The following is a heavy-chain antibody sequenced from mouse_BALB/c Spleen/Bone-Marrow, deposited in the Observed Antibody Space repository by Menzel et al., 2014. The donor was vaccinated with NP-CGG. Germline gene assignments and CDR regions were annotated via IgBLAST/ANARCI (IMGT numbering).Heavy chain of an antibody. J-gene: IGHJ4*01. D-gene: IGHD2-3*01. CDR1: GFTFTDYY. CDR2: IRHKANGYTT. Sequence: EVKLVESGGGLVQPGGSLRLSCATSGFTFTDYYMSWVRQPPGKALEWLGFIRHKANGYTTEYSASVKGRFPISRDNSQGILYLQMNTLRAEDSATYYCARWLLRAMDYWGQGTSVTVSS. V-gene: IGHV7-3*02. CDR3: ARWLLRAMDY.